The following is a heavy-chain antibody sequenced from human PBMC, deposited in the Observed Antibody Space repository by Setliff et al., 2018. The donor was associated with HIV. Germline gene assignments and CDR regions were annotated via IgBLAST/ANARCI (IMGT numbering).Heavy chain of an antibody. CDR1: GYTFKNYW. CDR2: IYPGDSDT. J-gene: IGHJ6*02. CDR3: ARPGYSYGSFYYSMDV. V-gene: IGHV5-51*01. Sequence: PGESLKISCKASGYTFKNYWIGWVRQMPGKGLEWMGIIYPGDSDTTYSPSFQGQVTISADKSTSTAYLQWSSLQASDTAIYYCARPGYSYGSFYYSMDVWGQGTTVTVSS. D-gene: IGHD5-18*01.